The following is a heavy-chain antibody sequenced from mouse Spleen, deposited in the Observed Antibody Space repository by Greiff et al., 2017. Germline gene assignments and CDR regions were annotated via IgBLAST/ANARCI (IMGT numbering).Heavy chain of an antibody. Sequence: DVHLVESGGDLVKPGGSLKLSCAASGFTFSSYGMSWVRQTPDKRLEWVATISSGGSYTYYPDSVKGRFTISRDNAKNTLYLQMSSLKSEDTAMYYCASYYGSSYDFDYWGQGTTLTVSS. J-gene: IGHJ2*01. CDR3: ASYYGSSYDFDY. CDR1: GFTFSSYG. CDR2: ISSGGSYT. D-gene: IGHD1-1*01. V-gene: IGHV5-6*01.